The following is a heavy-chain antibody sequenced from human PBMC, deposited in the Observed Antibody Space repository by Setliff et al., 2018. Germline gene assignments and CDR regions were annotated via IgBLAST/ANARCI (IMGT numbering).Heavy chain of an antibody. Sequence: LSLTCTVSGGSISTYYWSWIRQPPGKGLEWIGYVYYSGIANYSPSLKSRLTISVDTSKNQFSLKLRSVTAADTAVYYCARGGTFRYFDYWGQGTPVTVSS. CDR1: GGSISTYY. CDR2: VYYSGIA. J-gene: IGHJ4*02. D-gene: IGHD5-12*01. V-gene: IGHV4-59*01. CDR3: ARGGTFRYFDY.